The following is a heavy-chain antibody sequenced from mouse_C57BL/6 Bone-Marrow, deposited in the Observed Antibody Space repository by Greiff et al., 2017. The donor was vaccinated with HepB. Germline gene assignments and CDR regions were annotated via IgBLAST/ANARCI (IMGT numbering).Heavy chain of an antibody. CDR3: ARSGDGYSYWYCDV. Sequence: VQLQQPGAELVKPGASVKLSCKASGYTFTSYWMHWVKQRPGQGLEWIGMIHPNSGSTNYNEKFKSKATLTVDKSSSTAYMQLSSLTSEDSAVYYCARSGDGYSYWYCDVWGTGTTVTVSS. J-gene: IGHJ1*03. CDR2: IHPNSGST. V-gene: IGHV1-64*01. D-gene: IGHD2-3*01. CDR1: GYTFTSYW.